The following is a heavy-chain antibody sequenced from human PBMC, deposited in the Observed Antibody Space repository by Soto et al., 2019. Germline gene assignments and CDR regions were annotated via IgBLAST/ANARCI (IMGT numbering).Heavy chain of an antibody. D-gene: IGHD5-12*01. CDR3: ARDIVATPNYYYYGMDV. CDR2: IIPIFGTA. CDR1: GGTFSSYA. V-gene: IGHV1-69*13. Sequence: SVKVSCKASGGTFSSYAISWVRQAPGQGLEWMGGIIPIFGTANYAQKFQGRVTITADESTSTAYMELSSLRSEDTAVYYCARDIVATPNYYYYGMDVWGQGTTVTVSS. J-gene: IGHJ6*02.